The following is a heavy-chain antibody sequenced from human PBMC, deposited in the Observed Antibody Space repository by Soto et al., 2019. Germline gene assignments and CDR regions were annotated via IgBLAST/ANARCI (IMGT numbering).Heavy chain of an antibody. D-gene: IGHD3-22*01. CDR2: ISGRGDDT. Sequence: EVQLLESGGDLVQPGGSLRLSCAASGFTFSSYAMSWVRQAPGKGLEWVSTISGRGDDTYYTDSVKGRFTISRDNSKNTLYVHMNSLRAEDTAVYYCARAQPTYSSSYFDYWGQGTLVNVSS. CDR3: ARAQPTYSSSYFDY. CDR1: GFTFSSYA. V-gene: IGHV3-23*01. J-gene: IGHJ4*02.